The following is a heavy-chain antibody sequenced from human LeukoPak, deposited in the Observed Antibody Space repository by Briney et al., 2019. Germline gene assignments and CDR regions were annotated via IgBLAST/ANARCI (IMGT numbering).Heavy chain of an antibody. V-gene: IGHV3-30*04. D-gene: IGHD5-24*01. CDR3: AKARPFVEMATIFDY. CDR1: GFPFSNYG. J-gene: IGHJ4*02. CDR2: ISYDGSSK. Sequence: PGGSLRLSCAASGFPFSNYGMHWVRQAPGKGLEWVAVISYDGSSKYYPDSVKGRFTISRDKSKNTLYLQMNSLRVDDTVVYYCAKARPFVEMATIFDYWGQGTLVTVSS.